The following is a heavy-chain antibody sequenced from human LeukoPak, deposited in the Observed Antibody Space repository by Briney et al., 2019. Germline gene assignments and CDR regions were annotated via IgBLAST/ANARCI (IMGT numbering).Heavy chain of an antibody. CDR3: ARSVFGNPWFDP. J-gene: IGHJ5*02. D-gene: IGHD3-16*01. CDR2: IYTSGST. CDR1: GGSISSYY. Sequence: SETLSLICTVSGGSISSYYWSWIRQPAGKGLEWIGRIYTSGSTNYNPSLKSRVTISVDSSKDQFSLKLSSLTAADTAVYYCARSVFGNPWFDPWGQGTLVTVSS. V-gene: IGHV4-4*07.